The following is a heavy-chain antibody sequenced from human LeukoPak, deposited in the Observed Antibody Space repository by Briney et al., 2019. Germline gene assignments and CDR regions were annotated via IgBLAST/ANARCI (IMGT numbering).Heavy chain of an antibody. CDR2: IYTSGST. Sequence: SETLSLTCTVSGGSISSYYWSWIRQPAGKGLEWIGRIYTSGSTNYNPSLKSRVTMSVDTSKKQFSLRLSSVTAADTAVYYCARTPIYYFDNSGYYNWGQGALVTVSS. J-gene: IGHJ4*02. CDR3: ARTPIYYFDNSGYYN. V-gene: IGHV4-4*07. D-gene: IGHD3-22*01. CDR1: GGSISSYY.